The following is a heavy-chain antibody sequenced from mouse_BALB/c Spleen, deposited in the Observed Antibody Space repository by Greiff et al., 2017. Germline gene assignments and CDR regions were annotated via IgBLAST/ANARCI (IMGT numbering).Heavy chain of an antibody. V-gene: IGHV1S81*02. CDR3: AIYYGYDEGFDY. D-gene: IGHD2-2*01. CDR1: GYTFTSYW. J-gene: IGHJ2*01. CDR2: INPSNGRT. Sequence: QVQLQQPGAELVKPGASVKLSCKASGYTFTSYWMHWVKQRPGQGLEWIGEINPSNGRTNYNEKFKSKATLTVDKSSSTAYMQLSSLTSEDSAVYYCAIYYGYDEGFDYWGQGTTLTVSS.